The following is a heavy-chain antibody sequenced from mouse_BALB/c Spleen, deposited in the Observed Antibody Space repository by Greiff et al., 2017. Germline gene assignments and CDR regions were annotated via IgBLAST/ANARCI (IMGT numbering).Heavy chain of an antibody. D-gene: IGHD2-4*01. V-gene: IGHV5-6*01. CDR2: ISSGGSYT. J-gene: IGHJ3*01. Sequence: EVQRVESGGDLVKPGGSLKLSCAASGFTFSSYGMSWVRQTPDKRLEWVATISSGGSYTYYPDSVKGRFTISRDNAKNTLYLQMSSLKSEDTAMYYCARRDMITTFAYWGQGTLVTVSA. CDR1: GFTFSSYG. CDR3: ARRDMITTFAY.